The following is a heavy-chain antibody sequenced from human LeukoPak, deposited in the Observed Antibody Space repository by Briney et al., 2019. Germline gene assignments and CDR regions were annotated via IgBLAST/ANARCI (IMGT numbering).Heavy chain of an antibody. CDR1: GFTFSNYG. Sequence: GGSLRLSCAASGFTFSNYGMNWVSQAPGKGLEWVSSISSSSSYIYYADSVKGRFTISRDNAKNSLYLQMNSLRAEDTAVYYCASRSYSDYWGQGTLVTVSS. J-gene: IGHJ4*02. V-gene: IGHV3-21*01. CDR2: ISSSSSYI. CDR3: ASRSYSDY.